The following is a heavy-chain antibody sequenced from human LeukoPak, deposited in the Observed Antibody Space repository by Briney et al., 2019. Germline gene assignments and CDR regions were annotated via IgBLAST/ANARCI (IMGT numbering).Heavy chain of an antibody. CDR1: GFTFSSHS. D-gene: IGHD3-22*01. CDR3: ARGAYYYED. Sequence: GGSLRLSCAASGFTFSSHSMNWVRQAPGKGLEWVSYISSSSSTIYYADSVKGRSTISRDNAKNSLYLQMNSLRAEDTAVYYRARGAYYYEDWGQGTLVTVSS. CDR2: ISSSSSTI. V-gene: IGHV3-48*01. J-gene: IGHJ4*02.